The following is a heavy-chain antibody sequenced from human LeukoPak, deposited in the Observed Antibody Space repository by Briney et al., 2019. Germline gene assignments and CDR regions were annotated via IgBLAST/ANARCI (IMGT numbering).Heavy chain of an antibody. CDR1: GFIFKDYA. V-gene: IGHV3-9*01. J-gene: IGHJ4*02. Sequence: SGGSLRLSCAASGFIFKDYAMHWVRQAPGKGLEWISGISWSSSTIVYADSVKGRFTISRDNAKNSLYLQMHSLRAEDTAVYYCAGDKTTGGWYEFDYWGQGTLVTVSS. D-gene: IGHD6-19*01. CDR2: ISWSSSTI. CDR3: AGDKTTGGWYEFDY.